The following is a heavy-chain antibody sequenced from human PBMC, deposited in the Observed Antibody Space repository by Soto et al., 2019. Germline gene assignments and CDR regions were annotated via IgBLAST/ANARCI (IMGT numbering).Heavy chain of an antibody. V-gene: IGHV1-69*13. CDR1: GRTFSSYA. J-gene: IGHJ4*02. CDR2: IIPIFGTA. Sequence: ASVKVSCKASGRTFSSYAISWVRQAPGQGLGWMGGIIPIFGTANYAQKFQGRVTITADESTSTAYMELSSLRSEDTAVYYCASDRGWIQLIFEYWGQGTLGMVS. D-gene: IGHD5-18*01. CDR3: ASDRGWIQLIFEY.